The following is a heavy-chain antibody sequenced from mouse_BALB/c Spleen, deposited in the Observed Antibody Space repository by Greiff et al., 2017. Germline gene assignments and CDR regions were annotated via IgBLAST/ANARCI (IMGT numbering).Heavy chain of an antibody. J-gene: IGHJ3*01. CDR1: GFTFSSYA. V-gene: IGHV5-9-3*01. Sequence: EVKLVESGGGLVKPGGSLKLSCAASGFTFSSYAMSWVRQTPEKRLEWVATISSGGSYTYYPDSVKGRFTISRDNAKNTLYLQMSSLRSEDTAMYYCARQEIYYDYDWFAYWGQGTLVTVSA. CDR3: ARQEIYYDYDWFAY. D-gene: IGHD2-4*01. CDR2: ISSGGSYT.